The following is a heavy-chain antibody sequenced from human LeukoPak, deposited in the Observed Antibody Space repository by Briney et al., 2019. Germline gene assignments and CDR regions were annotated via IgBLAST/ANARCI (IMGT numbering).Heavy chain of an antibody. CDR2: IIPNSGGT. D-gene: IGHD3-9*01. V-gene: IGHV1-2*02. CDR1: GYNYDRFD. J-gene: IGHJ5*02. CDR3: ARQRLTTAGWFDP. Sequence: ASVKVSCKASGYNYDRFDINWVRQAPGQGLEWVGWIIPNSGGTNYAQKFQGRVTMTRDTSISTAYMELSRLRSDDTAVYYCARQRLTTAGWFDPWGQGTLVTVSS.